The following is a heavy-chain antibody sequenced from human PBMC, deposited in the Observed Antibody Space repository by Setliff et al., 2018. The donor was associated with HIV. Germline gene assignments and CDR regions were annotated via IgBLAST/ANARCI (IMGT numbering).Heavy chain of an antibody. CDR1: GFTFSNYA. J-gene: IGHJ3*02. V-gene: IGHV3-23*01. CDR3: AKVFAFGVDGFDI. D-gene: IGHD3-10*01. CDR2: IGAAGYPT. Sequence: PGGSLRLSCAASGFTFSNYAMGWVRQGPGKGLEWVSTIGAAGYPTHYAESVKGRFTISKDNSQNARYLQMNSLTDEDTAVYYCAKVFAFGVDGFDIWGQGTMVTVSS.